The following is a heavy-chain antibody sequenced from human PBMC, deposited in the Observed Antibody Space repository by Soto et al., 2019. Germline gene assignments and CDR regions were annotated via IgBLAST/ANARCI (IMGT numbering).Heavy chain of an antibody. CDR1: GGSISSYY. CDR3: ARGKGRSWYRWFDP. V-gene: IGHV4-59*01. CDR2: IYYSGST. Sequence: QVQLQESGPGLVKPSETLSLTCTVSGGSISSYYWSWIRQPPGKGLEWIGYIYYSGSTNYNPSLKSRVTISVETSKNQFSLKLSAVTAAETAVYYCARGKGRSWYRWFDPWGQGTLVTVSS. D-gene: IGHD6-13*01. J-gene: IGHJ5*02.